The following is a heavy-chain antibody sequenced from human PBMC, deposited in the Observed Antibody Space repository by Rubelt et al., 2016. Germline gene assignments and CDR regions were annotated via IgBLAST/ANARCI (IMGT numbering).Heavy chain of an antibody. V-gene: IGHV3-33*01. CDR2: IWYDGSNK. CDR3: AGGWSLV. CDR1: GFTVSVNY. Sequence: VQLVESGGGLIQPGGSLRLSCAVSGFTVSVNYMCWVRQAPGKGLEWVAVIWYDGSNKFHADSVKGRFTISRDNSKNTLSLQMKSLRAEDTAVYYCAGGWSLVWGQGTMVTVSS. D-gene: IGHD2-8*01. J-gene: IGHJ3*01.